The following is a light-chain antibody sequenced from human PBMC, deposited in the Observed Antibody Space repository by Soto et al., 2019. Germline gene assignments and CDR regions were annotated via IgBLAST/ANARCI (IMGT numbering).Light chain of an antibody. Sequence: EIVLTQSPATLSLSPGDRATRSCRASQTVTSNYLVWYHHKPGQPPRLLISGASRRATGIPHRFSGWGSGTDFTLTISRLETEDFGVYYCQQYAESPVTFGPGTKVEIK. CDR3: QQYAESPVT. CDR2: GAS. V-gene: IGKV3-20*01. CDR1: QTVTSNY. J-gene: IGKJ3*01.